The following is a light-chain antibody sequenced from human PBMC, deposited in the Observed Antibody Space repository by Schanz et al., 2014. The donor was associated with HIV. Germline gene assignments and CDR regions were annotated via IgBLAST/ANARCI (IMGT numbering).Light chain of an antibody. Sequence: EIVLTQSPGTLSLSPGERATLSCRASQSVSSSYLAWYQQKPGQAPRLLIYGASSRATGIPDRFSGSGSGTDFTLTISSLQSEDFATYYCLQHNSYPRTFGQGTKVEIK. V-gene: IGKV3-20*01. CDR1: QSVSSSY. CDR3: LQHNSYPRT. CDR2: GAS. J-gene: IGKJ1*01.